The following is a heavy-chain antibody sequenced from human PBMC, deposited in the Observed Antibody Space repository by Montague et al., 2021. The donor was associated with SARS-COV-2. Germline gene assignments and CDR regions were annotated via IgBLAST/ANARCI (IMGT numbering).Heavy chain of an antibody. J-gene: IGHJ4*02. CDR2: IYYSGTT. D-gene: IGHD3-10*01. V-gene: IGHV4-39*02. CDR3: ARGMIRGVTTPFDY. CDR1: SGSIISSGYY. Sequence: SETLSLNCSVSSGSIISSGYYWGWIRQPPGKELEWIGNIYYSGTTYYNPSLQSRGTISVDTSKNHLSLRLSSVTAADTAVYFCARGMIRGVTTPFDYWGQGSQVTVSS.